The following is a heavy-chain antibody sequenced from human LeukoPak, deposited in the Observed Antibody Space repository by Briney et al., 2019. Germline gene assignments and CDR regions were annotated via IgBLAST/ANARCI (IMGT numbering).Heavy chain of an antibody. CDR2: IYYSGST. V-gene: IGHV4-59*01. J-gene: IGHJ4*02. CDR3: ARPLTGTTLIFDY. CDR1: GGSISSYY. D-gene: IGHD1-7*01. Sequence: PSETLSLTCTVSGGSISSYYWNWIRQPPGKGLEWIGYIYYSGSTSYNPSLKSRVTISVDTSKNQFSLKLSSVTAADTAVYYCARPLTGTTLIFDYWGQGTLVTVSS.